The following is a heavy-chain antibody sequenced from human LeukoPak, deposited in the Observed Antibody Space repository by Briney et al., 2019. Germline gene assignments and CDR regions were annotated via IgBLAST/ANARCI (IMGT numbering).Heavy chain of an antibody. Sequence: GGSLRLSCVASGFTFSSHHMNWVRQTPGKGLESVATIKPDGSEKYYVDSVKGRFTISRDNAKSSLYLQMNSLRAEDTGVYYCARDAGSGPVFDYWGQGALVTVSS. CDR1: GFTFSSHH. J-gene: IGHJ4*02. D-gene: IGHD6-19*01. CDR2: IKPDGSEK. CDR3: ARDAGSGPVFDY. V-gene: IGHV3-7*01.